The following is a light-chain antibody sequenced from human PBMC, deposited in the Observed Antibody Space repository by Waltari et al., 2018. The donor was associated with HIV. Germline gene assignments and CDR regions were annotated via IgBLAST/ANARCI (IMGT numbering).Light chain of an antibody. CDR2: DVN. J-gene: IGLJ2*01. CDR1: SSDVGGYNY. Sequence: QSALPQPPSASGPLGPSVTISCTGTSSDVGGYNYVPWYQQYPGEAPKLIIYDVNKRPSGVPDRFSGSKSGNTASLTVSGLQGEDEAQYYCSAYAGSNNLVLFGGGTKLTVL. V-gene: IGLV2-8*01. CDR3: SAYAGSNNLVL.